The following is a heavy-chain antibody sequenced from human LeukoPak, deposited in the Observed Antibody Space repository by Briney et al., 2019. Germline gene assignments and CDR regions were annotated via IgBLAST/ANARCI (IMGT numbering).Heavy chain of an antibody. CDR3: ARVWFGELFPAPYAFDI. CDR2: IYYSGST. Sequence: SQTLSLTCTVSGGSISSGGYYWSWIRQHPGKGLEWIGYIYYSGSTYYNPSLKSRVTISVDTSKNQFSLKLSSVTAADTAVYYCARVWFGELFPAPYAFDIWGQGTMVTVSS. D-gene: IGHD3-10*01. CDR1: GGSISSGGYY. V-gene: IGHV4-31*03. J-gene: IGHJ3*02.